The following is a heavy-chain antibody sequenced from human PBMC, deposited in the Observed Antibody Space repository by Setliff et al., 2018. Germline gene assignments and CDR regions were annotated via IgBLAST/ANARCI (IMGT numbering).Heavy chain of an antibody. CDR2: ISSSGSLI. V-gene: IGHV3-11*04. CDR1: GGSISSYY. Sequence: PSETLSLTCTVSGGSISSYYWSWIRQPPGKGLEWVAYISSSGSLIYYPDSVKGRFTISRDNAKKSVDLQMSSLRSEDTAVYYCVKASSDLSMAYFDLWGQGTLVTVSS. D-gene: IGHD3-16*02. CDR3: VKASSDLSMAYFDL. J-gene: IGHJ4*02.